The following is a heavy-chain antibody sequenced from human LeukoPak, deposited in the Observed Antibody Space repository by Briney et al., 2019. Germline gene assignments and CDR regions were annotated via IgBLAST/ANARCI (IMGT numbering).Heavy chain of an antibody. CDR3: AREPGYSSGWHNSYAFDI. V-gene: IGHV4-38-2*02. CDR1: GYSISSGYY. D-gene: IGHD6-19*01. J-gene: IGHJ3*02. CDR2: MYHSGST. Sequence: PSETLSLTCSVSGYSISSGYYWTWIRQPPGKVLEWIGNMYHSGSTYNNPSLRSRVTISVDTSKNQFSLQLSSVSAADTAVYYCAREPGYSSGWHNSYAFDIWGQRTMVTVSS.